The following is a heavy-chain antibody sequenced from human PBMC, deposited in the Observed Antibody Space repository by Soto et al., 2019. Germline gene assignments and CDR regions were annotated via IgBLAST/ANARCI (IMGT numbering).Heavy chain of an antibody. D-gene: IGHD3-16*01. CDR1: GFTFSSYA. V-gene: IGHV3-30-3*01. CDR2: ISYDGSNK. J-gene: IGHJ3*02. Sequence: GSLRLSCAASGFTFSSYAMHWVRQAPGKGLEWVAVISYDGSNKYYADSVKGRLTISRDNSKNTLYLQMNSLRAEDTAVYYCARYFFMTSLDIWGQGTMVTLSS. CDR3: ARYFFMTSLDI.